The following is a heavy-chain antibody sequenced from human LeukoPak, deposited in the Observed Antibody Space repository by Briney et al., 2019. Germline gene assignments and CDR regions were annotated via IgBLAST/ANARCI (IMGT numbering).Heavy chain of an antibody. CDR3: AILIGAIVVVPAARPPFEYYFDY. Sequence: PGGSLRLSCAASGFTFSSYGMHWVRQVPGKGLEWVAFIRYDGSNKYYADSVKGRFTISRDNSKNTLYLQMNSLRAEDTAVYYCAILIGAIVVVPAARPPFEYYFDYWGQGTLVTVSS. V-gene: IGHV3-30*02. D-gene: IGHD2-2*01. CDR2: IRYDGSNK. CDR1: GFTFSSYG. J-gene: IGHJ4*02.